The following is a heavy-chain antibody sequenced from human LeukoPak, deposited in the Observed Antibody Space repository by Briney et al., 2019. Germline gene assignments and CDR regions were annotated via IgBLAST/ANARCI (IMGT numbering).Heavy chain of an antibody. CDR3: AKDPIVGREVFDY. CDR1: GFTFSSYA. D-gene: IGHD1-26*01. Sequence: GGSLRLSCAASGFTFSSYAMSWVRQAPGKGLEWVSAISGSGGSTYYADSVKGRSTISRDNSKNTLYLQMNSLRAEDTAVYYCAKDPIVGREVFDYWGQGTLVTVSS. V-gene: IGHV3-23*01. J-gene: IGHJ4*02. CDR2: ISGSGGST.